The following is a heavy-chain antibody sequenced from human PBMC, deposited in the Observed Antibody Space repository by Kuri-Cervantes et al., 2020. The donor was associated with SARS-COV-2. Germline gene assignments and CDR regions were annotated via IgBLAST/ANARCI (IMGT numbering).Heavy chain of an antibody. D-gene: IGHD4-17*01. J-gene: IGHJ4*02. CDR3: ARDEDYAFDY. V-gene: IGHV3-48*01. Sequence: ETLSLTCATSGFTFSTYSMNWVRQAPGKGLEWASYISGSSSRIYYADSVKGRFTISRDYAKNSVYLQMKSLRAEDTAVYYCARDEDYAFDYWGQGTLVTVSS. CDR1: GFTFSTYS. CDR2: ISGSSSRI.